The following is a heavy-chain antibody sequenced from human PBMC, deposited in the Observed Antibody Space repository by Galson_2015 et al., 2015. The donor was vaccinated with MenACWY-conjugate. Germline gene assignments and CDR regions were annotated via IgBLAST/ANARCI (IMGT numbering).Heavy chain of an antibody. CDR2: ISGSGIST. CDR1: GFTFSSYA. D-gene: IGHD3-3*01. CDR3: AKQVLVGYFDL. Sequence: LRLSCAASGFTFSSYAMSWVRQAPGKGLEWVSYISGSGISTHYADSVKGRFTIIRDNSKNTLYLQMSSLRAEDTAVYYCAKQVLVGYFDLWGRGTLVTVSS. J-gene: IGHJ2*01. V-gene: IGHV3-23*01.